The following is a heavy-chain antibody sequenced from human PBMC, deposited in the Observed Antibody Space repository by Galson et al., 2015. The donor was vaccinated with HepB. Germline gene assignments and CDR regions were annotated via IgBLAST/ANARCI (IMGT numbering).Heavy chain of an antibody. V-gene: IGHV5-51*01. J-gene: IGHJ4*02. CDR3: ARPSGYCTGGSCYQNDY. CDR2: INPGDSDT. Sequence: QSGAEVKEPGESLKISCKASDYRFTSYWIAWVRQMPGKGLEWMGIINPGDSDTKYGPSFQGQVTMSADKSISTVYLQWSSLKASDTAMYYCARPSGYCTGGSCYQNDYWGQGTLVTVSS. CDR1: DYRFTSYW. D-gene: IGHD2-15*01.